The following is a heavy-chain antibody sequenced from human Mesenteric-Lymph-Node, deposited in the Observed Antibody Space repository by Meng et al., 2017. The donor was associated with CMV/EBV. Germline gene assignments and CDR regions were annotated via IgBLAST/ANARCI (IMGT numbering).Heavy chain of an antibody. CDR1: GFTFSSYS. Sequence: GESLKISCAASGFTFSSYSMNWVRQAPGKGLEWVSYISSSSSTIYYADSVQGRFTISRENAKNSLYLQMNSLRAEDTAVYYCAFLDYTYYSSYSMDVWGQGTTVTVSS. J-gene: IGHJ6*02. V-gene: IGHV3-48*04. D-gene: IGHD4-11*01. CDR2: ISSSSSTI. CDR3: AFLDYTYYSSYSMDV.